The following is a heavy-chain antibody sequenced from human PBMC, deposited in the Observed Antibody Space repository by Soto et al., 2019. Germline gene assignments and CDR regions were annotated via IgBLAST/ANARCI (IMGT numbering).Heavy chain of an antibody. J-gene: IGHJ5*02. V-gene: IGHV3-73*01. Sequence: GGSLRLSCAASGFSFSGAAMHWVRQASGRGLEWVGRIRNKADNYVTAYAASVRGRFIISRDDSTNTAYLQMNNLKTDDTAVYQSATLESAVVRGVAGPFVPLGQGTLVTVSS. D-gene: IGHD2-15*01. CDR1: GFSFSGAA. CDR2: IRNKADNYVT. CDR3: ATLESAVVRGVAGPFVP.